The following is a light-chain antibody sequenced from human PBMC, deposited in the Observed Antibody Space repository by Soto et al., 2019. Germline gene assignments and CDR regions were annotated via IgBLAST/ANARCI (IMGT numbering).Light chain of an antibody. CDR3: KKYNSAPLT. J-gene: IGKJ4*01. V-gene: IGKV1-27*01. Sequence: DIQMTQSPSSLSASVGDRVTVNCPPSLPISNYLAWYQQKPGKIPNLLIYAASTLQAGVPSRFSGSGSGTDFTLTISSLQTEDVAAYYCKKYNSAPLTFGGWTKVDIK. CDR1: LPISNY. CDR2: AAS.